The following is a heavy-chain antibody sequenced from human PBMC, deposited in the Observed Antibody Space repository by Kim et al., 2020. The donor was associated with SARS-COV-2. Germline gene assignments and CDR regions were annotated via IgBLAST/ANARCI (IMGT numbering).Heavy chain of an antibody. Sequence: ASVKVSCKASGYTFTSYGISWVRQAPGQGLEWMGWISAYNGNTNYAQKLQGRVTMTTDTSTSTAYMELRSLRSDDTAVYYCARDLGRGIVASRAFDIWGQGTMVTVSS. J-gene: IGHJ3*02. CDR1: GYTFTSYG. CDR2: ISAYNGNT. D-gene: IGHD3-22*01. V-gene: IGHV1-18*04. CDR3: ARDLGRGIVASRAFDI.